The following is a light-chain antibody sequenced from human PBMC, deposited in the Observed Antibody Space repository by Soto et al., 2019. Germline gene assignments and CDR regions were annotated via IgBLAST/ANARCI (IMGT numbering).Light chain of an antibody. CDR3: SSYTSSSHYV. Sequence: QSALTQPASVSGSPGQSITISCTGTSSDVGGYNYVSWYQQHPGKAPKLMIYEVSNRPSGVSNRFSGSKSCNTASLTISGPQAEDEADYYCSSYTSSSHYVFGTWNKVTVL. V-gene: IGLV2-14*01. CDR2: EVS. CDR1: SSDVGGYNY. J-gene: IGLJ1*01.